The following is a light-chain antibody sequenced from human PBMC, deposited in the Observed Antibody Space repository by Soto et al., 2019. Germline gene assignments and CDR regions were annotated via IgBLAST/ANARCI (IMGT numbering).Light chain of an antibody. Sequence: QSALTQPASVSGSPGQSITIPCTGTSSDVGGYNYVSWYQHHPGKAPKLIIYEVTNRPSGVSNRFSGSKSGNTASLTISGLQAEDEADYYCISYTSGTSPYVFGTGTKVTV. V-gene: IGLV2-14*01. CDR3: ISYTSGTSPYV. CDR1: SSDVGGYNY. J-gene: IGLJ1*01. CDR2: EVT.